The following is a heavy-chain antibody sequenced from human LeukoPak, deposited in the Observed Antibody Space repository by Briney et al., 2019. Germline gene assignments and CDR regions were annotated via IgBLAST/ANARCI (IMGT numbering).Heavy chain of an antibody. V-gene: IGHV4-38-2*02. CDR2: IYHSGST. J-gene: IGHJ4*02. D-gene: IGHD6-19*01. CDR3: AREGPWLVDY. CDR1: GYSISSGYY. Sequence: SETLSLTCTVSGYSISSGYYWGWIRQPPGKGLEWIGSIYHSGSTYYNPSLKSRVTIPVDTSKNQFSLKLSSVTAADTAVYYCAREGPWLVDYWGQGTLVTVSS.